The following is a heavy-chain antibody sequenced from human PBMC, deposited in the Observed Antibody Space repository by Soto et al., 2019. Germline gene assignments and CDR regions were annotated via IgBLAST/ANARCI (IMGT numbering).Heavy chain of an antibody. CDR1: GGSISSDSYY. D-gene: IGHD5-18*01. CDR3: ARDNGYSYGYTLDH. J-gene: IGHJ4*02. Sequence: PSETLSLTCTVSGGSISSDSYYWGWIRQSPEKGLEWIASISYSGSTYYNPTLKSRLIISVDTSKSQFSLKLSSVTAADTAVYYCARDNGYSYGYTLDHWGQGTLVTVSS. V-gene: IGHV4-39*07. CDR2: ISYSGST.